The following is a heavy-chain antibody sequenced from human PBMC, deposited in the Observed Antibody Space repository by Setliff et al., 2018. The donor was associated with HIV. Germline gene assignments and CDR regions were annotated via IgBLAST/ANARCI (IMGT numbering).Heavy chain of an antibody. V-gene: IGHV3-30*02. CDR1: GFIFSSHG. J-gene: IGHJ4*02. D-gene: IGHD6-13*01. CDR3: AKNLYSSRWSPLDY. Sequence: GESLKISCAASGFIFSSHGMHWVRQAPGKGLEWVAFIRYDESDKQYADSVKGRLTISRDNSKNTLYLQMNSLRTEDTAVYYCAKNLYSSRWSPLDYWGQGTLVTVSS. CDR2: IRYDESDK.